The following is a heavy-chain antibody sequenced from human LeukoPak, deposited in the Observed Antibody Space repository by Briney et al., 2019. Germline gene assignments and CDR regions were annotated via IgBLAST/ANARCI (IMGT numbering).Heavy chain of an antibody. J-gene: IGHJ4*02. D-gene: IGHD6-13*01. Sequence: GGSLRLSCAASGFTFSSYAMSWVRQAPGKGLEWVSGISGSGDNTYYADSVKGRFTISRDNSKNTLYLQMNSLRAEDTAVYYCAKDSGYSSSWFEDCWGQGTLVTVSS. CDR1: GFTFSSYA. CDR2: ISGSGDNT. V-gene: IGHV3-23*01. CDR3: AKDSGYSSSWFEDC.